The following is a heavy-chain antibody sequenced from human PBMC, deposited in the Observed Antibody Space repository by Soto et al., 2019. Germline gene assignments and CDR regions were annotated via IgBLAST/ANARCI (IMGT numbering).Heavy chain of an antibody. CDR3: ARDSRSSSGWYYFDY. CDR2: IIPILGIA. D-gene: IGHD6-19*01. CDR1: GGTFSSYT. V-gene: IGHV1-69*04. J-gene: IGHJ4*02. Sequence: ASMKVSCKASGGTFSSYTISWVRQAPGQGLEWMGRIIPILGIANYAQKFQGRVTITADKSTSTAYMELSSLRSEDTAVYYCARDSRSSSGWYYFDYWGQGTLVTVSS.